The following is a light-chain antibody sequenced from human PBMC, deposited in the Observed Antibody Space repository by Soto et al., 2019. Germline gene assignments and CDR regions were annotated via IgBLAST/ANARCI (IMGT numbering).Light chain of an antibody. Sequence: QSVLTQPPSVSAAPGQKVTISCSGSSSNIGNNDVSWYQQLPGTAPKLLIYDNYKRTSGIPDRFSGSKSGTSATLGITGLQTGDEADYYCGTWDSSLSAYVFGTGTKVTVL. CDR2: DNY. J-gene: IGLJ1*01. CDR1: SSNIGNND. CDR3: GTWDSSLSAYV. V-gene: IGLV1-51*01.